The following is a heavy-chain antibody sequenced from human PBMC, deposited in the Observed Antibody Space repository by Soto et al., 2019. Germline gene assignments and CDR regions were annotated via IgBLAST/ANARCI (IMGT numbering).Heavy chain of an antibody. CDR2: IKTDGSEK. CDR3: ASSMGRGGNDY. V-gene: IGHV3-7*05. CDR1: GFTFSDYW. Sequence: EVQLVESGVGLVQPGGSLRLSCAASGFTFSDYWMSWVRQAPGKGLECVANIKTDGSEKYYVDPVKGRFTISRDNAKNSLYLQMNSLRAEDKAVYYCASSMGRGGNDYWGQGTLVAVSS. D-gene: IGHD3-10*01. J-gene: IGHJ4*02.